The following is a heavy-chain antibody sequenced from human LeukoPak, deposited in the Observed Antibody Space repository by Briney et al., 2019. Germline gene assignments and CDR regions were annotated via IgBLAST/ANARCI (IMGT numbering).Heavy chain of an antibody. CDR3: AKDPRRQPTITMFDWFDP. J-gene: IGHJ5*02. V-gene: IGHV3-30*04. CDR2: ISYDGSNK. D-gene: IGHD3-10*02. CDR1: GFTFSSYA. Sequence: GGSLRLSCAASGFTFSSYAMHWVRQAPGKGLEWVAVISYDGSNKYYADSVKGRFTISRDNSKNTLYLQMNSLRAEDTAVYYCAKDPRRQPTITMFDWFDPWGQGTLVTVSS.